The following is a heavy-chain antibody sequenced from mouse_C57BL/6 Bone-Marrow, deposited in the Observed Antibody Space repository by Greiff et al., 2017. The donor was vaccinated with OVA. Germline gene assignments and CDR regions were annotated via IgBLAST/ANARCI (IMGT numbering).Heavy chain of an antibody. CDR2: IDPENGDT. J-gene: IGHJ3*01. V-gene: IGHV14-4*01. Sequence: VQLQQSGAELVRPGASVKLSCTASGFNIKDDYMHWVKQRPEQGLEWIGWIDPENGDTEYASKFQGKATITADTSSNTAYLQLSSLTSEDTAVYYCTTPTNYYGSPFAYGGQGTLVTVSA. CDR3: TTPTNYYGSPFAY. D-gene: IGHD1-1*01. CDR1: GFNIKDDY.